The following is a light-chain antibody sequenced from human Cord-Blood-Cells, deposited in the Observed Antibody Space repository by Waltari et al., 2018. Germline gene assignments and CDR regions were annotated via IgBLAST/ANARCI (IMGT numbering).Light chain of an antibody. CDR3: QQSYSTPFT. J-gene: IGKJ3*01. CDR1: QSISSY. Sequence: DIQMTQPPSSLSASVGERVTITCRASQSISSYLNWYQQKPGKAPKLLIYAASSLQSGVPSRFSGSGSGTDFTLTISSLQPEDFATYYCQQSYSTPFTFGPGTKVDIK. V-gene: IGKV1-39*01. CDR2: AAS.